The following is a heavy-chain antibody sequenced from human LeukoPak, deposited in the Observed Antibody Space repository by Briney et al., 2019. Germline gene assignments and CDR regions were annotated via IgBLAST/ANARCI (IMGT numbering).Heavy chain of an antibody. CDR3: ARRSSSGWYPDYYYYYMDV. CDR2: ISYDGSNK. V-gene: IGHV3-30*03. J-gene: IGHJ6*03. CDR1: GFTFSSYG. D-gene: IGHD6-19*01. Sequence: PGRSLRLSCAASGFTFSSYGMHWVRQAPGKGLEWVAVISYDGSNKYYADSVKGRFTISRDNSKNTLYLKMNSLRGEDTAVYYCARRSSSGWYPDYYYYYMDVWGKGTTVTISS.